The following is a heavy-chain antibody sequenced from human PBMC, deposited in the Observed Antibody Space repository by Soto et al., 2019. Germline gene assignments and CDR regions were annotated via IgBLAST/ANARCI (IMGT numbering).Heavy chain of an antibody. CDR1: GGSFSGYY. D-gene: IGHD2-8*02. Sequence: QVQLQQWGAGLLKPSETLSLTCAVYGGSFSGYYWTWIRQPPGTGLEWIGEINHSGSTNYNPSLKRRVTISVDPSKHQFSLKLTSVTAADTAVYYCARDKLTGLFDYWGQGTLVTVSS. J-gene: IGHJ4*02. CDR2: INHSGST. CDR3: ARDKLTGLFDY. V-gene: IGHV4-34*01.